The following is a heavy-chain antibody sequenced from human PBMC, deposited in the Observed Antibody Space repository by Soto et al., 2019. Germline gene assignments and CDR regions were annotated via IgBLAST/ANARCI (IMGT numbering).Heavy chain of an antibody. CDR2: IYYSLNA. CDR1: GGSISSSTHY. D-gene: IGHD1-26*01. J-gene: IGHJ4*02. Sequence: PSETLSLTCTVSGGSISSSTHYWGWIRQSPGKGLEGIGSIYYSLNAHYNPSLASRVTISVDTSKNQFSRKVSSVTAADTAVYYCARTLLRDGSNSFPRTFGYWGQGTLVTVSS. CDR3: ARTLLRDGSNSFPRTFGY. V-gene: IGHV4-39*01.